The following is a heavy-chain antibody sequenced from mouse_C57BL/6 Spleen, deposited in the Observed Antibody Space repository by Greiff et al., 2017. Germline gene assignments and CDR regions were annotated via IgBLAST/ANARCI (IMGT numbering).Heavy chain of an antibody. D-gene: IGHD1-1*01. CDR3: AVDTSDNGSSLDY. Sequence: VQLQQSGAELVRPGTSVKVSCKASGYAFTNYLIEWVKQRPGQGLEWIGGISPGSGGTNYNEKFTGKATLTADKSSSTAYMPLSSLTSEDSAVYGGAVDTSDNGSSLDYWGQGTSLTVSS. J-gene: IGHJ2*02. CDR2: ISPGSGGT. CDR1: GYAFTNYL. V-gene: IGHV1-54*01.